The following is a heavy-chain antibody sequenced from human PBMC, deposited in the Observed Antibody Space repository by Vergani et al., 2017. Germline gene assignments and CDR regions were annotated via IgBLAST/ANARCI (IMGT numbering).Heavy chain of an antibody. Sequence: EVQLVESGGGLVQPGGSLRLSCAASGFTFSSYSMNWVRQAPGKGLEWVSYISSSSSTIYYADSVKGRFTISRDNAKNSPYLQMNSLRAEDTAVYYCAAYYDFWSGPWGQGTLVTVSS. J-gene: IGHJ5*02. CDR2: ISSSSSTI. V-gene: IGHV3-48*04. D-gene: IGHD3-3*01. CDR1: GFTFSSYS. CDR3: AAYYDFWSGP.